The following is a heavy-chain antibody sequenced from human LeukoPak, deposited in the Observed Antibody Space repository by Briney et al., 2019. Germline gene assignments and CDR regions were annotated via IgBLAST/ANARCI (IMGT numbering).Heavy chain of an antibody. CDR3: VKDPYSSGWYRWFDP. Sequence: QSGGSLRLSCSVSGFTFSSHAMHWVRQAPGKGLEYVSTISSNGGSTYYADSVKGRFTISRDNSKSTPYLQVSSLRAEDTAVYYCVKDPYSSGWYRWFDPWGQGTLVTVSS. V-gene: IGHV3-64D*09. CDR1: GFTFSSHA. CDR2: ISSNGGST. D-gene: IGHD6-19*01. J-gene: IGHJ5*02.